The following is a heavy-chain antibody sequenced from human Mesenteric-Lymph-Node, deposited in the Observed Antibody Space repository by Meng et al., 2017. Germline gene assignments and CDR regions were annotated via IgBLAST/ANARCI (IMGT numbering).Heavy chain of an antibody. CDR1: GYSISSGYY. CDR2: IYHSGST. CDR3: ARVDSGGVDY. Sequence: GSLRLSCAVSGYSISSGYYWGWIRQPPGKGLEWIGSIYHSGSTYYNPSLKSRVTISVDTSKNQFSLKLSSVTAADTAVYYCARVDSGGVDYWGQGTLVTVSS. J-gene: IGHJ4*02. D-gene: IGHD6-25*01. V-gene: IGHV4-38-2*01.